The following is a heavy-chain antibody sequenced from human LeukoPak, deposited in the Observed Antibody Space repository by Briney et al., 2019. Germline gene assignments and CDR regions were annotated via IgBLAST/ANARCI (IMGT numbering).Heavy chain of an antibody. CDR1: GFTLSSYW. CDR3: ARVLMITFGGVIVVEGFDY. CDR2: IKQDGSEK. D-gene: IGHD3-16*02. J-gene: IGHJ4*02. V-gene: IGHV3-7*01. Sequence: GGSLRLSCAASGFTLSSYWMSWVRQAPGKGLEWVANIKQDGSEKYYVDSVKGRFTISRDNAKNSLYLQMNSLRAEDTAVYYCARVLMITFGGVIVVEGFDYWGQGTLVTVSS.